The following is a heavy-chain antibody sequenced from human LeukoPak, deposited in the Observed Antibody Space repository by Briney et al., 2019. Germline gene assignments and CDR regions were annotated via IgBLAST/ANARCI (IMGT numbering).Heavy chain of an antibody. CDR2: ISSSSSYI. D-gene: IGHD2-15*01. CDR3: ARDLVVVVAATSGFDY. Sequence: PGGSLRLSCAASGFTFSSYSMNWVRQAPGKGPEWVSSISSSSSYIYYADSVKGRFTISRDNAKNSLYLQMNSLRAEDTAVYYCARDLVVVVAATSGFDYWGQGTLVTVSS. V-gene: IGHV3-21*04. J-gene: IGHJ4*02. CDR1: GFTFSSYS.